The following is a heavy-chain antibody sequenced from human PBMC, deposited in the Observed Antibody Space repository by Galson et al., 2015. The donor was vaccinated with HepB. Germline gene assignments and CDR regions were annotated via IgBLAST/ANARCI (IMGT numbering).Heavy chain of an antibody. V-gene: IGHV3-33*01. CDR3: ARVRISGWYASDY. Sequence: SLRLSCAASGFTFSSYGMHWVRQAPGKGLEWVAVIWYDGSNKYYADSVKGRFTISRDNSKNTLYLQMNSLRAEDTAVYYCARVRISGWYASDYWGQGTLVTVSS. J-gene: IGHJ4*02. CDR1: GFTFSSYG. D-gene: IGHD6-19*01. CDR2: IWYDGSNK.